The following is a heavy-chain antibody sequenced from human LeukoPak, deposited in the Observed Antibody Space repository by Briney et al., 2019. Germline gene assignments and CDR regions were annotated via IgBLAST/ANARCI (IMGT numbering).Heavy chain of an antibody. D-gene: IGHD3-10*01. CDR1: GFTFSTYW. CDR3: ARHGGAFDI. CDR2: IKQDGSEK. V-gene: IGHV3-7*01. J-gene: IGHJ3*02. Sequence: GGSLRPSWAAAGFTFSTYWMRWARQAAGKGREWVAYIKQDGSEKDYVDSVTGRFTISRDNAKNSLYLQMNSLRGEDTAVYYCARHGGAFDIWGQGTLVTVSS.